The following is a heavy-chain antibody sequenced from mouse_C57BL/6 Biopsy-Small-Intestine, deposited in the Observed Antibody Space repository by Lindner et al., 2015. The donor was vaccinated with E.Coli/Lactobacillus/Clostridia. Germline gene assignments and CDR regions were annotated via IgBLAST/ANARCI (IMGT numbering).Heavy chain of an antibody. Sequence: SVKVSCKASNYTFRNFGISWVRQAPGQGLEWMGWISGYNGDTNYAPKFQGRVTMTTDTSTSTAYMELRSLRSDDTAVYFCARDGDIVVVPGAEGVFDIWGQGTMVTVSS. CDR3: ARDGDIVVVPGAEGVFDI. CDR1: NYTFRNFG. V-gene: IGHV14-2*02. CDR2: ISGYNGDT. D-gene: IGHD2-13*01. J-gene: IGHJ1*01.